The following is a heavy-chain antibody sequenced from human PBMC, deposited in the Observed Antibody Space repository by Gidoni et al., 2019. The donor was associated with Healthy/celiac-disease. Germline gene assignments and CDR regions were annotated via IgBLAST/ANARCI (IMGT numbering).Heavy chain of an antibody. CDR1: GCTFSNAW. Sequence: EVQRVESGGVWLKLGGSLRLSCAASGCTFSNAWTSWVRQAPGKGLGWGGRIKSKTDGGTTDYAAPVNGRFTISRDDSKNTLYLQMNSLKTEDTAVYYCTTDGTALWLSQIGFMDVWGKVTTVTVSS. V-gene: IGHV3-15*01. D-gene: IGHD3-22*01. CDR2: IKSKTDGGTT. J-gene: IGHJ6*03. CDR3: TTDGTALWLSQIGFMDV.